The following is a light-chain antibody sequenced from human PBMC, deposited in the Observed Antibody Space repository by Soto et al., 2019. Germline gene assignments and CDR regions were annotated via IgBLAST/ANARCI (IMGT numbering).Light chain of an antibody. V-gene: IGKV1-39*01. CDR3: QQFKNYPIT. CDR1: QNINSY. J-gene: IGKJ5*01. Sequence: DIQMTQSPSSLSASVGDRVTITCRASQNINSYLNWYQQKPGKAPKLLIYAASALHSGVPSRFSGSGSGTDFTLTISSLHPEDFAVYFCQQFKNYPITFGQGTRLEIK. CDR2: AAS.